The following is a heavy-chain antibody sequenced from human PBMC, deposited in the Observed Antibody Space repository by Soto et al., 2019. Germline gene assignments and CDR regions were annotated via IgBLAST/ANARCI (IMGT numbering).Heavy chain of an antibody. D-gene: IGHD2-15*01. Sequence: GASVKVSCKASGGTFSSYAISWVRQAPGQGLEWMGGIIPIFGTANYAQKFQGRVTITADESTRTAYMELSSLRSEDTAVYYCARGAEVVAATAYWGQGTLVTVSS. CDR2: IIPIFGTA. J-gene: IGHJ4*02. CDR1: GGTFSSYA. CDR3: ARGAEVVAATAY. V-gene: IGHV1-69*13.